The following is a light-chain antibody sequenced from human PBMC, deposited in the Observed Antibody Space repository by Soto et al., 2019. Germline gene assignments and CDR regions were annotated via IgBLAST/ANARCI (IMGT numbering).Light chain of an antibody. V-gene: IGKV3-11*01. CDR2: GAS. CDR3: QQRSIWTRT. CDR1: QSVDSNY. Sequence: IVLPPSHVPPSLSPGETATLSCRDSQSVDSNYLAWYQQKPGQAPRLLIYGASSRATGIPARFSGSGSGTDFTLTISSLEPEDFAVYYCQQRSIWTRTFGQGTKVEIK. J-gene: IGKJ1*01.